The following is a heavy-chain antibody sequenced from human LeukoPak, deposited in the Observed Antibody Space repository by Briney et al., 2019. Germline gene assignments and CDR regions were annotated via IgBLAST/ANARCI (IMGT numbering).Heavy chain of an antibody. D-gene: IGHD3-10*01. CDR3: ARANVVRGVTLYYFDY. CDR2: ISAYNGNT. CDR1: RYTFTSYG. Sequence: GASVNVSCKASRYTFTSYGLSWVRQAPGQGLEWMGWISAYNGNTNYAQKLQGRVTMTTDTSTSTAYMELRSLRSDDTATYYCARANVVRGVTLYYFDYWGQGTLVTVSS. V-gene: IGHV1-18*01. J-gene: IGHJ4*02.